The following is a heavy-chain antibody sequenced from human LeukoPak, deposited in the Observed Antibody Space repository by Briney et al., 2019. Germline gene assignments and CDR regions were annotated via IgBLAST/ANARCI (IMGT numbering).Heavy chain of an antibody. CDR1: GGSFSGYY. CDR2: INHSGST. CDR3: ARDSSPPYYYYYYYMDV. V-gene: IGHV4-34*01. Sequence: SETLSLTCAVYGGSFSGYYWSWIRQPPGKGLEWIGEINHSGSTNYNPSLKSRVTISVDTSKNQFSLKLSSVTAADTAVYYCARDSSPPYYYYYYYMDVWGKGTTVTVSS. D-gene: IGHD6-13*01. J-gene: IGHJ6*03.